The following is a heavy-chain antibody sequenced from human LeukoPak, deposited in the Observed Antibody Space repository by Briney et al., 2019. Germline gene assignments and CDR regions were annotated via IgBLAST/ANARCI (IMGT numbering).Heavy chain of an antibody. J-gene: IGHJ6*02. V-gene: IGHV1-69*04. CDR2: IIPILGIA. CDR1: GCTFSSYA. Sequence: SVKVSCKASGCTFSSYAISWVRQTPGQGLEWMGRIIPILGIANYAQKFQGRVTITADKSTSTAYMELSSLRSEDTAVYYCARDGYYGMDVWGQGTTVTVSS. CDR3: ARDGYYGMDV.